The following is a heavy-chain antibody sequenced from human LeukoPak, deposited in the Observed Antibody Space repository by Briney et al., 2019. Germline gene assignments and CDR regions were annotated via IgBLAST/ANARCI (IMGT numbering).Heavy chain of an antibody. CDR3: ASEGSYDSRNSYIPDC. CDR1: GFTFSSYW. CDR2: IQQGGSEK. Sequence: GGSLRLSCAASGFTFSSYWMSWVRQAPGKGLEWVANIQQGGSEKYYVDSVKGRFTISRDNAKNSLFLQMNGLRAEDTAVYYCASEGSYDSRNSYIPDCWGQGTLVTVSS. J-gene: IGHJ4*02. D-gene: IGHD3-10*01. V-gene: IGHV3-7*05.